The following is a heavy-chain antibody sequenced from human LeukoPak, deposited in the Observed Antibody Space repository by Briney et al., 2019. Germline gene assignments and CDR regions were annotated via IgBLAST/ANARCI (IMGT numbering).Heavy chain of an antibody. Sequence: GESLKISCKGSGYSFTSYWISWVRQMPGKGLEWMGIIYPGDSDTRYSPSFQGQVTISADKSISTAYLQWSSLKASDTAMYYCARAVSMDTISYYYYMDVWGKGATVTVSS. CDR2: IYPGDSDT. V-gene: IGHV5-51*01. CDR1: GYSFTSYW. J-gene: IGHJ6*03. D-gene: IGHD5-24*01. CDR3: ARAVSMDTISYYYYMDV.